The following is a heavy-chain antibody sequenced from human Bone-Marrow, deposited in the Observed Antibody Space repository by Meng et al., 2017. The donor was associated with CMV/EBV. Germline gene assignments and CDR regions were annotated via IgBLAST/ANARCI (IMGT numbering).Heavy chain of an antibody. CDR1: GFTFSIYW. CDR3: ARMFFYGSRSSVDAFDF. D-gene: IGHD3-10*01. CDR2: INSDETTT. Sequence: GESLKISCAASGFTFSIYWMHWVRQAPGKGLVWVSRINSDETTTSYADSVKGRFTISRDNAKNTVYLQMNSLRAEDTAVYYCARMFFYGSRSSVDAFDFCGQGTMVTVSS. J-gene: IGHJ3*01. V-gene: IGHV3-74*01.